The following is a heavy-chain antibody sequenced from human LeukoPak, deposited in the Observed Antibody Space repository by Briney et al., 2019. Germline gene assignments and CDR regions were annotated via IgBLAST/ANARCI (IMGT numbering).Heavy chain of an antibody. CDR1: GGSISSYY. J-gene: IGHJ4*02. Sequence: SETLSLTCTVSGGSISSYYWGWIRQPPGKGLEWIGSIYYSGSTYYNPSLKSRVTILVDTSKNQFSLKLSSVTAADTAVYYCARDYYDSPHDYWGQGTLVTVSS. V-gene: IGHV4-39*07. D-gene: IGHD3-22*01. CDR2: IYYSGST. CDR3: ARDYYDSPHDY.